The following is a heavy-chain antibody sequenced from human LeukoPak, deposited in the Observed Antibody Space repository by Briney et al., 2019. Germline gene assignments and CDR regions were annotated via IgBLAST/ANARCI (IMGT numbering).Heavy chain of an antibody. D-gene: IGHD6-6*01. J-gene: IGHJ3*01. Sequence: GGSPRLSCAASGFTFSGFWMSWSRQAPGKGLEWVASINSDGSEGYYADVVKGRFTISRDNAKNSLYLQINSLRAEDTAVYYCARSSYSSSSSVWGQGTMVTVSS. V-gene: IGHV3-7*03. CDR2: INSDGSEG. CDR3: ARSSYSSSSSV. CDR1: GFTFSGFW.